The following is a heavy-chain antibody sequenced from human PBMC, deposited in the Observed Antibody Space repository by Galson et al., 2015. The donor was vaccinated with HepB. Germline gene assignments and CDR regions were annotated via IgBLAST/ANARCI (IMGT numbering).Heavy chain of an antibody. D-gene: IGHD6-13*01. Sequence: TVSLTCAVYGGSFSTYYWSWIRQPPGKGLEWIGEINHSGSTNYNPSLKSRVTISVDTSKNQFSLKLSSVTAADTAVYYCARGKIAAAASRGLDYWGQGTLVTVSS. CDR2: INHSGST. CDR1: GGSFSTYY. CDR3: ARGKIAAAASRGLDY. J-gene: IGHJ4*02. V-gene: IGHV4-34*01.